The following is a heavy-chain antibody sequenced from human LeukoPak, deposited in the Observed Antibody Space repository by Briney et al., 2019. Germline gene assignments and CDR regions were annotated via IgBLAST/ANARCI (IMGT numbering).Heavy chain of an antibody. CDR2: ISGNGGST. Sequence: VGSLRLSCVASGFTFSNYVMSWVRQAPGKGLEWVSGISGNGGSTYNADSVKGRFTISRDNSKNTLYLQMNSLRAEDTAVYYCAKGMRQFDYWGQGTLVTVSS. J-gene: IGHJ4*02. CDR1: GFTFSNYV. CDR3: AKGMRQFDY. V-gene: IGHV3-23*01.